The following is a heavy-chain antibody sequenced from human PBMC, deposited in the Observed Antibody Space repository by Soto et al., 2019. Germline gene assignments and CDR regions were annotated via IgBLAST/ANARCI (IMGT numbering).Heavy chain of an antibody. J-gene: IGHJ6*03. V-gene: IGHV1-2*04. CDR3: AREGAPLTTVTHYYYYYMDV. D-gene: IGHD4-4*01. CDR2: INPNSGGT. CDR1: GYSYTGYY. Sequence: GASVKVSCEASGYSYTGYYIHWGRQAPEQRLEWMGWINPNSGGTNYAQKFQGWVTMTRDTSISTAYMELSRLRSDDTAVYYCAREGAPLTTVTHYYYYYMDVWGKGTTVTVSS.